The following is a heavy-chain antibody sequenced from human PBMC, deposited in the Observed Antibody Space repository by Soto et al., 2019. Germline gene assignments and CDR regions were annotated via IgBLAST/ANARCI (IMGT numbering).Heavy chain of an antibody. CDR3: AIVPVRYCSGGSCYVDY. Sequence: ASVKVSCKASGYTFTSYGISWVRQAPGQGLEWMGWISAYNGNTNYAQKLQGRVTMTTDTSTSTAYMELRSLRSDDTAVYYCAIVPVRYCSGGSCYVDYCGQGPLVTVSS. D-gene: IGHD2-15*01. J-gene: IGHJ4*02. CDR2: ISAYNGNT. V-gene: IGHV1-18*01. CDR1: GYTFTSYG.